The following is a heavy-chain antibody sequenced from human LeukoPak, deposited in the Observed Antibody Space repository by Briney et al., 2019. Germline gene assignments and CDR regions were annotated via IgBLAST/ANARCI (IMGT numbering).Heavy chain of an antibody. J-gene: IGHJ3*02. CDR1: GFTFSSYG. Sequence: GGSLRLSCAAFGFTFSSYGMHWVRQAPGKGLEWVAVISYDGSNKYYADSVKGRFTISRDNSKNTLYLQMNSLRAEDTAVYYCASGGTMIVVVNDAFDIWGQGTWSPSLQ. V-gene: IGHV3-30*03. CDR3: ASGGTMIVVVNDAFDI. D-gene: IGHD3-22*01. CDR2: ISYDGSNK.